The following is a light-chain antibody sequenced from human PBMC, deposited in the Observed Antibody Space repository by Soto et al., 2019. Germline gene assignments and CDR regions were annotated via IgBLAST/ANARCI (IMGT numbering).Light chain of an antibody. J-gene: IGLJ2*01. CDR1: SSDVGGYKY. CDR2: EVS. Sequence: QSALTQPPSACGSAGQSVTIPCTGTSSDVGGYKYVSWYQQHPGKAPKLMIYEVSKRPSGVPDRFSGSKSGNTASLTVSGLQAEDEADYYCSSYAGSNNLLFGGGTKLTVL. V-gene: IGLV2-8*01. CDR3: SSYAGSNNLL.